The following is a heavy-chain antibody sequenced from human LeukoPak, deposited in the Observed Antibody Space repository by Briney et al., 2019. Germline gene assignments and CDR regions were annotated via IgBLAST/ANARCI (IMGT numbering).Heavy chain of an antibody. D-gene: IGHD1-26*01. CDR2: IYYSGST. CDR1: GGSISSGDYY. J-gene: IGHJ4*02. V-gene: IGHV4-30-4*01. CDR3: ARDPGTSFDY. Sequence: SETLSLTCTVSGGSISSGDYYWSWIRQPPGKGLEWIGYIYYSGSTYYNPSLKSRVSISVDTSKNQFSLKLSSVTAADTAVYYCARDPGTSFDYWGQGTLVTVFS.